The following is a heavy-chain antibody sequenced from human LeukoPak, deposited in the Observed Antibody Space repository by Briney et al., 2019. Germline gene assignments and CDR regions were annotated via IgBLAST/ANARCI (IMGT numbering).Heavy chain of an antibody. CDR3: ARDAYYYDSSGYTYFDY. Sequence: ASVKVSCKASGYTFTSYGISWVQQAPGQGLEWMGWISAYNGNTNYAQKLQGRVTMTTDTSTSTAYMELRSLRSDDTAVYYCARDAYYYDSSGYTYFDYWGQGTLVTVSS. V-gene: IGHV1-18*01. CDR2: ISAYNGNT. J-gene: IGHJ4*02. CDR1: GYTFTSYG. D-gene: IGHD3-22*01.